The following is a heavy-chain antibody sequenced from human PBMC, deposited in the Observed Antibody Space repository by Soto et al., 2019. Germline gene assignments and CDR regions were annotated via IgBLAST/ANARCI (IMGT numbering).Heavy chain of an antibody. J-gene: IGHJ4*02. CDR1: GFTFSSYG. CDR2: IWYDGSNK. CDR3: ARDPRPFRFRGAAAVSGYFDY. Sequence: GGSLRLSCAASGFTFSSYGMHWVRQAPGKGLEWVAVIWYDGSNKYYADSVKGRFTISRDNSKNTLYLQMNSLRAEDTAVYYCARDPRPFRFRGAAAVSGYFDYWGQGTLVTVSS. D-gene: IGHD3-10*01. V-gene: IGHV3-33*01.